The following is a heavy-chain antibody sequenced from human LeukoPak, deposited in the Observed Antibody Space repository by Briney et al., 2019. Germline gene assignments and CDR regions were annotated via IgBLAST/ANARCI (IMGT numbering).Heavy chain of an antibody. D-gene: IGHD6-13*01. Sequence: GGSLRLSCAASGFTFSSYWMSWVRQAPGKGLEWVANIKQDGSEKYYVDSVKGRFTISRDNAKNTLYLQMNSLRAEDTAVYYCVVRIAAAGRSYYYGMDVWGQGTTVTVSS. CDR2: IKQDGSEK. V-gene: IGHV3-7*01. J-gene: IGHJ6*02. CDR1: GFTFSSYW. CDR3: VVRIAAAGRSYYYGMDV.